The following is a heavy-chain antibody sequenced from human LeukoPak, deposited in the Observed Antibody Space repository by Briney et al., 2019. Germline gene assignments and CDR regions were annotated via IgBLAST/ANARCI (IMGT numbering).Heavy chain of an antibody. D-gene: IGHD4-17*01. CDR1: GFTFSSYG. Sequence: GGSLRLSCAASGFTFSSYGMHWVRQAPGKGLEWVAVIWYDGSNKYYADSVKGRFTISRDNSKNTLYLQTNSLRAEDTAVYYCARDYGDYGNLGYFDYWGQGTLVTVSS. V-gene: IGHV3-33*01. CDR3: ARDYGDYGNLGYFDY. J-gene: IGHJ4*02. CDR2: IWYDGSNK.